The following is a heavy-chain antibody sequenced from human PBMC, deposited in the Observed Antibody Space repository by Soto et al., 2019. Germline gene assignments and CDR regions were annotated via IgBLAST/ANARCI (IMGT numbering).Heavy chain of an antibody. D-gene: IGHD3-10*01. CDR3: ASMIRGVVILH. Sequence: QVQLVQSGAEVKKPGSSVKVSCKTSGDTFSSYAISWVRQAPGQGLEWMGGIIPMFGTANYAQNFQGRVTITAVESSSTLYMDLCSLRSEDTAVYYCASMIRGVVILHWGQGTLVTVSS. J-gene: IGHJ4*02. CDR2: IIPMFGTA. V-gene: IGHV1-69*12. CDR1: GDTFSSYA.